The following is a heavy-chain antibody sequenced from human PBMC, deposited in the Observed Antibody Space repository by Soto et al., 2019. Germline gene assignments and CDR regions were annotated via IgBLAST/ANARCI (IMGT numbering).Heavy chain of an antibody. J-gene: IGHJ5*02. D-gene: IGHD1-26*01. CDR3: ARGGLRPRSGSYLDP. CDR1: GDSVASNSAA. V-gene: IGHV6-1*01. CDR2: TYYRSKWYT. Sequence: SQTLSLTCAISGDSVASNSAAWNWIRQSPSRGLEWLGRTYYRSKWYTDYAESVKSRITINPDTSKNQFSLKLSSVTAADTAVYYCARGGLRPRSGSYLDPWGQGTLVTVSS.